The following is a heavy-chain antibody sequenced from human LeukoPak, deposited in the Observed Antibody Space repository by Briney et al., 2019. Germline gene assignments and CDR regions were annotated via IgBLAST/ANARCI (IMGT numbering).Heavy chain of an antibody. CDR1: GYTFSSYD. D-gene: IGHD3-3*01. V-gene: IGHV1-8*01. CDR3: ARNHRQPYDFWEDYYYYYMDV. Sequence: ASVKVSCKASGYTFSSYDISWVRQAPGQGLEWMGWMNPNSGNTGYAQNFPCRVAMTTDTSISTSYMQLSSLRSEDTAVYYCARNHRQPYDFWEDYYYYYMDVWGKGTTVSVSS. J-gene: IGHJ6*03. CDR2: MNPNSGNT.